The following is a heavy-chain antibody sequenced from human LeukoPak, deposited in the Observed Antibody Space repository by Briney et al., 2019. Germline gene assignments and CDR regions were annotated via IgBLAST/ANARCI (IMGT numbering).Heavy chain of an antibody. V-gene: IGHV4-30-2*01. CDR1: GGSISSGGYY. D-gene: IGHD2-15*01. CDR2: IYHSRST. J-gene: IGHJ4*02. CDR3: ARVVDSGGFPPFDY. Sequence: SETLSLTRTVSGGSISSGGYYWSWIRQPPGKGLEWIGYIYHSRSTYYNPSLKSRVTISVDTSKNQFSLKVSSVTAADTAVYFCARVVDSGGFPPFDYWGQGTLVTVSS.